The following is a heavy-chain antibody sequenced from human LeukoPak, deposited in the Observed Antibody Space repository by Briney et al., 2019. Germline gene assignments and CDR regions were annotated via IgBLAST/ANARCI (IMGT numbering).Heavy chain of an antibody. J-gene: IGHJ3*02. Sequence: GGSLRLSCAASGFTLSSYAMSWVRQAPGKGLGWVSAISDSGNTYHADSVKGRFTISRDSSKNTLFLQMNRLRPEDAAVYYCARDAKGWLQDGASDIWGQGTMVTVSS. V-gene: IGHV3-23*01. D-gene: IGHD5-24*01. CDR3: ARDAKGWLQDGASDI. CDR1: GFTLSSYA. CDR2: ISDSGNT.